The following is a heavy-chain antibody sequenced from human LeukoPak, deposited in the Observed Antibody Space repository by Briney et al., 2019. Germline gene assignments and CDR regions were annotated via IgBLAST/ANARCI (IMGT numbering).Heavy chain of an antibody. CDR1: GFTATSNY. Sequence: GSPRLSSAASGFTATSNYISWVRQAPGTGLGWGSVIYSVVSTYYATSVKGRFTISRDNSKNTLYLQMNSLRAEDTAVYYCARNEYGGKNGGCYRPRGQDYWGQGTLVTVSS. CDR3: ARNEYGGKNGGCYRPRGQDY. D-gene: IGHD4-23*01. J-gene: IGHJ4*02. CDR2: IYSVVST. V-gene: IGHV3-66*02.